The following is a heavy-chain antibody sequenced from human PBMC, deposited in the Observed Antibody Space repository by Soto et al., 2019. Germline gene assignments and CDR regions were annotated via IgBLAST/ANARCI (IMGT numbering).Heavy chain of an antibody. CDR2: IIPILGIA. J-gene: IGHJ4*02. V-gene: IGHV1-69*02. D-gene: IGHD3-22*01. CDR3: ARSPYYYDSSGYSPFDY. CDR1: GGTFSSYT. Sequence: SVKVSCKASGGTFSSYTISWVRQAPGQGLEWMGRIIPILGIANYAQKFQGRVTITADKSTSTAYMELSSLRSEDPAVYYWARSPYYYDSSGYSPFDYWGQGPLVTVSS.